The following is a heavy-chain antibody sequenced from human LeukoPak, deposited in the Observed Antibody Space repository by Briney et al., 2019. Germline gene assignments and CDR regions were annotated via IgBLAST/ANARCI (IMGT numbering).Heavy chain of an antibody. CDR3: VTGYKSPPDYYYYMDV. D-gene: IGHD5-18*01. CDR1: GYTFTSYD. Sequence: PRASVKVSCKASGYTFTSYDINWVRQATGQGLEWMGWMNPNSGNTGYAQKFQGRVTITRNTSISTAYMVLSSLRSEDTAVYYCVTGYKSPPDYYYYMDVWGKGTTVTVSS. J-gene: IGHJ6*03. V-gene: IGHV1-8*03. CDR2: MNPNSGNT.